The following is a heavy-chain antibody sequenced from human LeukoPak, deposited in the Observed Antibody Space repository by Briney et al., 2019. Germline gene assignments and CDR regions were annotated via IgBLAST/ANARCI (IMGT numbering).Heavy chain of an antibody. CDR1: GYTFTGYY. D-gene: IGHD5-12*01. CDR3: ARVASWSGYDWGAFDY. Sequence: ASVKVSCKASGYTFTGYYMHWVRQAPGQGLEWMGIINPSGGSTSYAQKFQGRVTMTRDTSTSTVYMELSSLRSEDTAVYYCARVASWSGYDWGAFDYWGQGTLVTVSS. CDR2: INPSGGST. J-gene: IGHJ4*02. V-gene: IGHV1-46*01.